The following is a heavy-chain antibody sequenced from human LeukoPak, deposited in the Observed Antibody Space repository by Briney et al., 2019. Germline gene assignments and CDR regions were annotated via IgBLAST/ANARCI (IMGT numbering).Heavy chain of an antibody. D-gene: IGHD3-10*01. Sequence: ASVKVSCKASGYTFTSYGISWVRQAPGQGLEWMGGIAPIFGTANYAQKFQGRVTMTRDMSTSTVYMELSSLRSEDTAVYYCARDPMVRGVILDYWGQGTLVTVSS. CDR2: IAPIFGTA. J-gene: IGHJ4*02. CDR1: GYTFTSYG. V-gene: IGHV1-69*05. CDR3: ARDPMVRGVILDY.